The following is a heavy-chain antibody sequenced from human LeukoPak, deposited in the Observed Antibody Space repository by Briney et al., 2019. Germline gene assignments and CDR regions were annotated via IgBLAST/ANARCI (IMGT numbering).Heavy chain of an antibody. Sequence: SETLSLTCTVSGGSISSYYWSWIRQPPGKGLEWIGYIYYSGSTNYNPSLKSRVTISVDTSKNQFSLKLSSVTAADTAVYCCATSAMAKGFCDYWAREPWSPSPQ. V-gene: IGHV4-59*01. J-gene: IGHJ4*02. CDR3: ATSAMAKGFCDY. CDR1: GGSISSYY. D-gene: IGHD5-18*01. CDR2: IYYSGST.